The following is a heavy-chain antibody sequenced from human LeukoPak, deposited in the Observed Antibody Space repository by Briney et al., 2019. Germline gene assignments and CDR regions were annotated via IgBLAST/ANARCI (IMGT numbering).Heavy chain of an antibody. V-gene: IGHV3-30*04. J-gene: IGHJ4*02. D-gene: IGHD1-14*01. CDR3: ARVQGGGFRTADY. Sequence: GGSLRLSCAASGFTFSTYAMSWVRQAPGRGLDWVAVILENGNTQYYADSVKGRFTISRDNSKNTLFLQMNSLGTDDTAIYFCARVQGGGFRTADYWGQGTLVTVSS. CDR2: ILENGNTQ. CDR1: GFTFSTYA.